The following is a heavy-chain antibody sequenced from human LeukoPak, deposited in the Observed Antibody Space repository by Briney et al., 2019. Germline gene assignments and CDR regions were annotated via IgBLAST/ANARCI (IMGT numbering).Heavy chain of an antibody. Sequence: GGSLRLSCVASEIAYSTDWMSWVRQAPGKGLEWVANINQDGSQKYYVEPVKGRFTISTDTSRNSLYLQMNSLRVEDSAVYYWARHRGSLGHAFDIWGQGTMVTVSS. CDR3: ARHRGSLGHAFDI. CDR1: EIAYSTDW. D-gene: IGHD1-26*01. V-gene: IGHV3-7*01. J-gene: IGHJ3*02. CDR2: INQDGSQK.